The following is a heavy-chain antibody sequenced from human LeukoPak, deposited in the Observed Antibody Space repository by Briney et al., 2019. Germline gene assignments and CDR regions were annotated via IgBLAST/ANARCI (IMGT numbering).Heavy chain of an antibody. V-gene: IGHV3-7*01. CDR3: ARDIPELWFGEGNWFDP. D-gene: IGHD3-10*01. J-gene: IGHJ5*02. Sequence: ETLSLTCTVSGGSISSYYWSWVRQAPGKGLEWVANIKQDGSEKYYVDSVKGRFTISRDNAKNSLYLQMNSLRAEDTAVYYCARDIPELWFGEGNWFDPWGQGTLVTVSS. CDR2: IKQDGSEK. CDR1: GGSISSYY.